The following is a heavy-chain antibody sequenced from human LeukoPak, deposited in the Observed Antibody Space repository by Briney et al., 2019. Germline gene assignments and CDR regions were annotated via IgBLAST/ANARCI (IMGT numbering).Heavy chain of an antibody. D-gene: IGHD3-22*01. V-gene: IGHV3-33*01. CDR3: VRELPPVVQYYFDY. CDR2: IWYDGSNK. Sequence: GGSLRLSCAASGFTFSDYGMHGVRQAPGKGLEWVAVIWYDGSNKYYADSVKGRFTISRDNSRNTLYLQMNSLRAEDTAVYYCVRELPPVVQYYFDYWGQGTLVTVSS. J-gene: IGHJ4*02. CDR1: GFTFSDYG.